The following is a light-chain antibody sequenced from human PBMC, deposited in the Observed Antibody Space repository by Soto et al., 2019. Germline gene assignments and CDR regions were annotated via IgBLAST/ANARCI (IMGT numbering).Light chain of an antibody. Sequence: QSVLTQPASVSGSPGQSITISCTGSSSDIGKYNVVSWYQQHPGKAPKVIIYEGIKRPSGVSNRFSGSNSGSTASLTISGLQAEDEADYYCCSYVGATTHVFGTGTKVTVL. CDR3: CSYVGATTHV. CDR1: SSDIGKYNV. J-gene: IGLJ1*01. CDR2: EGI. V-gene: IGLV2-23*01.